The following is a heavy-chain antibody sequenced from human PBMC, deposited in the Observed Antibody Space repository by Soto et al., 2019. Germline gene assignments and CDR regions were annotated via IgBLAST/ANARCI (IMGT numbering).Heavy chain of an antibody. Sequence: QVQLVQSGAEVKKPGASVKVSCKASGYTFTSYGIRWVRQAPGQGLEWMGWISADNGNTNYAQKLQGRVTMTTDTYTSTAYVERRSLRSDDTAVYYCAIEGRAAREDTPTFIDYWGQGTLVTVSS. CDR2: ISADNGNT. CDR1: GYTFTSYG. V-gene: IGHV1-18*04. D-gene: IGHD6-6*01. CDR3: AIEGRAAREDTPTFIDY. J-gene: IGHJ4*02.